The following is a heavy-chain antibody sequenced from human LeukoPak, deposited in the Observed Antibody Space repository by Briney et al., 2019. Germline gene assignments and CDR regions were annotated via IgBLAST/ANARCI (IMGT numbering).Heavy chain of an antibody. CDR3: ARVRIGQQLDKYYYYAMDV. V-gene: IGHV1-2*02. CDR1: GYTFTDYY. Sequence: ASVKVSCKASGYTFTDYYMHWVRQAPGQGLEWMGWINPNSGGTNYAQKSQGRITMTTDTSISTAYMEVSRLRSDDTAVYYCARVRIGQQLDKYYYYAMDVWGQGTTVTVSS. D-gene: IGHD6-13*01. CDR2: INPNSGGT. J-gene: IGHJ6*02.